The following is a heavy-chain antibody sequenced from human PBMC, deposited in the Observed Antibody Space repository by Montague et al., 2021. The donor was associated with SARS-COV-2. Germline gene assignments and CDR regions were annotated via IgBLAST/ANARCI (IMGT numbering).Heavy chain of an antibody. V-gene: IGHV4-61*01. CDR1: GASVASGNFY. D-gene: IGHD1-26*01. Sequence: SETLSLTCTVSGASVASGNFYWTWIRQPPGKGLEWIGYMYNTGHTNYNPSLESRVTMPVDPSKNQFSLTLTSVTAADTAVYYCARSGAKVPSRAGFDYWGQGALVTVSS. CDR3: ARSGAKVPSRAGFDY. J-gene: IGHJ4*02. CDR2: MYNTGHT.